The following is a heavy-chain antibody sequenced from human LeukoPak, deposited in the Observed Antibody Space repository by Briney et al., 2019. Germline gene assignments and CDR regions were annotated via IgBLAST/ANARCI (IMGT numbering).Heavy chain of an antibody. CDR3: AHGRWPTGLGALDI. CDR1: GGSFSTLY. Sequence: SETLSLTCAVYGGSFSTLYWTWIRQPPGKGLEWIGEINHTGSTNYSPPLKSRLTISLDTSKNQLYLELNSVTAADTAIYYCAHGRWPTGLGALDIWGQGTMVTVSP. J-gene: IGHJ3*02. V-gene: IGHV4-34*01. CDR2: INHTGST. D-gene: IGHD1-1*01.